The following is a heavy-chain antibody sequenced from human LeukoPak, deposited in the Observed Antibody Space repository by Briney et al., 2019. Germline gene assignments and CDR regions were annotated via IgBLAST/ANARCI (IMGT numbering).Heavy chain of an antibody. CDR3: ARSSYSSSSSV. Sequence: GGSLRLSCAVSGFTFSGFWVSWSRQAPGKGLEWVASINSDGSEGYYADVVKGRFAISRDNAKNSLYLQINSLRAEDTAVYYCARSSYSSSSSVWGQGTMVTVSS. D-gene: IGHD6-6*01. CDR1: GFTFSGFW. J-gene: IGHJ3*01. V-gene: IGHV3-7*03. CDR2: INSDGSEG.